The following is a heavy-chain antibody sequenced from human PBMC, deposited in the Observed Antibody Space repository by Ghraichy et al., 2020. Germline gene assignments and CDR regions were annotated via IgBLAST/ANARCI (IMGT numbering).Heavy chain of an antibody. Sequence: ASVKVSCKASGYTFTGYYMHWVRQAPGQGLEWMGWINPNSGGTNYAQKFQGRVTMTRDTSISTAYMELSRLRSDDTAVYYCARKVPAAMSGVENWFDPWGQGTLVTVSS. D-gene: IGHD2-2*01. J-gene: IGHJ5*02. CDR1: GYTFTGYY. CDR2: INPNSGGT. V-gene: IGHV1-2*02. CDR3: ARKVPAAMSGVENWFDP.